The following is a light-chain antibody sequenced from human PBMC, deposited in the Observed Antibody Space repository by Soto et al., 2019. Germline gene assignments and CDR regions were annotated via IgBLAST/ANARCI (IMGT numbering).Light chain of an antibody. CDR3: QQYINGYT. J-gene: IGKJ2*01. CDR1: QSVSTS. CDR2: SAS. Sequence: EVVMTQSPVTLSVFPGERVTLSCRASQSVSTSLGWYQQKPGQAPRLLIYSASTRATGIPARFSGSGSGTEFTITISSLESEDFAVYSCQQYINGYTFGKGTKLEIK. V-gene: IGKV3-15*01.